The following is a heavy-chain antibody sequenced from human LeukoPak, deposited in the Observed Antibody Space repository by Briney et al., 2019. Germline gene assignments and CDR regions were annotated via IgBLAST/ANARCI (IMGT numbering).Heavy chain of an antibody. CDR3: ARDLYYYDSSGYWVFDI. D-gene: IGHD3-22*01. CDR2: INPNSGGT. J-gene: IGHJ3*02. CDR1: GYTFTGYY. Sequence: ASVKVSCKASGYTFTGYYMHWVRQAPGQGLEWMGWINPNSGGTNYAQKFQGRVTMTRDTSISTAYMELSRLRSDDTAVYYCARDLYYYDSSGYWVFDIWGQGTMVTVSS. V-gene: IGHV1-2*02.